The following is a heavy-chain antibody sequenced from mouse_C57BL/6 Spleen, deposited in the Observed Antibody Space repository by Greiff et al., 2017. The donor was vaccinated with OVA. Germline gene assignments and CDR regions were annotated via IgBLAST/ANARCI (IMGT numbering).Heavy chain of an antibody. J-gene: IGHJ1*03. D-gene: IGHD1-1*01. CDR3: ARGSTVVALDD. Sequence: VQLQQPGAELVKPGASVKLSCKASGYTFTSYWMHWVKQRPGQGLEWIGRIHPNSGSTNYNEKFKSKATLTVDKSSSTAYRQLSSLTSEDSAVYYCARGSTVVALDDWGTGTTVTVSS. CDR1: GYTFTSYW. CDR2: IHPNSGST. V-gene: IGHV1-64*01.